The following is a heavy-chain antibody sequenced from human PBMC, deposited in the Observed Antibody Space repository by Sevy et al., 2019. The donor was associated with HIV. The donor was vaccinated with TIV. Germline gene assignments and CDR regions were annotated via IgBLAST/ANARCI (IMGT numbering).Heavy chain of an antibody. CDR2: IYYNGHI. CDR3: AGENAWGRGYS. Sequence: WETLSLTCTVSGGSITSLYWNWIQQPPGKVLEWIANIYYNGHINYNPSLKSRVTLSLDTSKNQFSLRLSSVTAADTAMYYCAGENAWGRGYSWGQGTLVTVSS. V-gene: IGHV4-59*08. J-gene: IGHJ4*02. CDR1: GGSITSLY. D-gene: IGHD1-26*01.